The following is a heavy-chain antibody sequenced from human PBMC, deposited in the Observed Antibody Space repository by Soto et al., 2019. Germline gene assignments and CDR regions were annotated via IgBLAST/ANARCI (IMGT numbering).Heavy chain of an antibody. CDR3: ATVLRYFDWHDAFDI. J-gene: IGHJ3*02. Sequence: ASVKVSCKVSGYTLTELSMHWVRQAPGKGLEWMGGFDPEDGETIYAQKFQGRVTMTEDTFTDTAYMELSSLRSEDTAVYYCATVLRYFDWHDAFDIWGQGTMVTVSS. CDR2: FDPEDGET. CDR1: GYTLTELS. D-gene: IGHD3-9*01. V-gene: IGHV1-24*01.